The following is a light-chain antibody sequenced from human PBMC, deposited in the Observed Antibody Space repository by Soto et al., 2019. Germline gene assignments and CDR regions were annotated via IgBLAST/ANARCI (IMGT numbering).Light chain of an antibody. Sequence: EVVLTQSPATLSFSPGERATLSCRASESVSTYLAWYQQKPGQAPRLLIYDTSNRATGIPARFSGSGSGTDFTHTISSLEPEDFAVYYCQQRSNWPHTFGPGTKVDIK. J-gene: IGKJ3*01. CDR2: DTS. CDR3: QQRSNWPHT. CDR1: ESVSTY. V-gene: IGKV3-11*01.